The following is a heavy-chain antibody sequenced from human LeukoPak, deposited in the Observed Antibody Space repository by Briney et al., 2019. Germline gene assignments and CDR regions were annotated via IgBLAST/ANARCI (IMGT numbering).Heavy chain of an antibody. CDR3: ARSPGGDYEDY. Sequence: SETLSLTCTVSGGSISSYYWSWIRQPPGKGLEWIGYIYYSGSTYYNPSLKSRVTISVDTSKNQFSLKLSSVTAADTAVYYCARSPGGDYEDYWGQGTLVTVSS. J-gene: IGHJ4*02. D-gene: IGHD3-16*01. CDR2: IYYSGST. V-gene: IGHV4-59*12. CDR1: GGSISSYY.